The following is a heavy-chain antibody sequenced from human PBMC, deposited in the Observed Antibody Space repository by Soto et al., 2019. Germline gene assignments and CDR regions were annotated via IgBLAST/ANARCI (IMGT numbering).Heavy chain of an antibody. CDR2: IYYSGST. J-gene: IGHJ4*02. D-gene: IGHD3-22*01. Sequence: QVQLQESGPGLVKPSETLSLTCTVSGGSVSSGSYYWSWIRQPPGKGLEWIGYIYYSGSTNYNPSLQSRVTISVDTSKNQFSLKLSSVTAADTAVYYCAREGSNDSSGYYGIDYWGQGTLVTVSS. CDR3: AREGSNDSSGYYGIDY. CDR1: GGSVSSGSYY. V-gene: IGHV4-61*01.